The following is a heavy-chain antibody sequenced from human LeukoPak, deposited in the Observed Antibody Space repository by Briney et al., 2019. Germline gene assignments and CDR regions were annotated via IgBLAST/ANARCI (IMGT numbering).Heavy chain of an antibody. J-gene: IGHJ4*02. CDR1: GITFSNAW. V-gene: IGHV3-15*01. D-gene: IGHD2-8*01. Sequence: GGSLRLSCAASGITFSNAWMTWVRQAPGKGLEWVGRIFRSTDGETTHYGAPVKGRFTMSRDDSKNTLYLQMNSLKTEDTAVYYCTRKRCPSGVCPLDYWGQGTLVTVSS. CDR2: IFRSTDGETT. CDR3: TRKRCPSGVCPLDY.